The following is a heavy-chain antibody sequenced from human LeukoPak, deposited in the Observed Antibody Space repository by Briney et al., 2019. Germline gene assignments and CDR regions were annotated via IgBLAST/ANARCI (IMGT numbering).Heavy chain of an antibody. V-gene: IGHV3-21*01. D-gene: IGHD3-22*01. Sequence: GGSLRLSCAASGFTFSSYSMNWVRQAPGKGLEWVSSISSSSSYIYYADSVKGRFTISRDNSKNTLYLQMNSLRAEDTAVYYCAKDRALSDYYYDSSGSLDYWGQGTLVTVSS. CDR2: ISSSSSYI. CDR3: AKDRALSDYYYDSSGSLDY. CDR1: GFTFSSYS. J-gene: IGHJ4*02.